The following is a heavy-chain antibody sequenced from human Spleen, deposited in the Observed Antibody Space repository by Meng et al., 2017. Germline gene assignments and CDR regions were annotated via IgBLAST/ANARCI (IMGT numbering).Heavy chain of an antibody. CDR2: INHRGKT. CDR3: ARDAGDL. CDR1: GGSISSGGYY. Sequence: QVPLQEPGPGLVKPSPTLSLTCTVSGGSISSGGYYWSWIRQPPGKGLEWIGEINHRGKTTYNPSLKSRVTMSIDTSEKQFSLKLSSVTAADTAVYYCARDAGDLWGQGTLVTVSS. J-gene: IGHJ5*02. V-gene: IGHV4-61*08. D-gene: IGHD3-10*01.